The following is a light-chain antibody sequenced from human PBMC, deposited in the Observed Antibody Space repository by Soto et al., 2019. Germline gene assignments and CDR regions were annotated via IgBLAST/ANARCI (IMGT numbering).Light chain of an antibody. J-gene: IGKJ5*01. Sequence: DIQMTQSPSTLSAPVGDRVTITCRASQSLNNWLAWYQQRPGKAPKLMIYDASTLERGVPSRFSGTGSGTEFTLTISSLQPDDVATYYCQQYHRASITLGQGTRLEIK. CDR3: QQYHRASIT. V-gene: IGKV1-5*01. CDR1: QSLNNW. CDR2: DAS.